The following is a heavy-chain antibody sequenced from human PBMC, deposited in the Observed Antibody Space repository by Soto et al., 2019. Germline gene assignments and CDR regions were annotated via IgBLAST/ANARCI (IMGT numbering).Heavy chain of an antibody. CDR2: ISYDGSNK. D-gene: IGHD2-15*01. V-gene: IGHV3-30-3*01. Sequence: QVQVVESGGGVVQPGRSLRLSCAASGFSSYAMHWVRQAPGKGLEWLAVISYDGSNKYYADSVNGRFTISRDDSRNTMYLQMNSLRDADTAVYYCAREAWPNCSGGSCYGLDVWGQGTTVTVS. CDR1: GFSSYA. CDR3: AREAWPNCSGGSCYGLDV. J-gene: IGHJ6*02.